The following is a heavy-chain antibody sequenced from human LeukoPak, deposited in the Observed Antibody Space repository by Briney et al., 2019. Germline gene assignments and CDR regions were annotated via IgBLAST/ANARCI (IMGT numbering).Heavy chain of an antibody. D-gene: IGHD2-2*01. CDR1: GFSFNDHT. V-gene: IGHV3-43*01. Sequence: GGSLRLSCAASGFSFNDHTMHWVRQAPGKGLEWVSLISWDAGSTYYADSVKGRFTISRDNSKNSLYLQMNSLRTEDTVLYYCAKDARYCGATTCYLGGYYYYMDVWGKGTTVTVSS. CDR3: AKDARYCGATTCYLGGYYYYMDV. CDR2: ISWDAGST. J-gene: IGHJ6*03.